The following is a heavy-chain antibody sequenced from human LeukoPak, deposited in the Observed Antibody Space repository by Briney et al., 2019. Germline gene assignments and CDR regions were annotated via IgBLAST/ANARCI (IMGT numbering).Heavy chain of an antibody. Sequence: GGSLRLSCAASGFSFRNYGMHWVRQAPGKGLEWVSAISASGGTTYSADSVKGRFTISRDNSKNTLYLQMNSLRAEDTAVYYCAKEGVAFLNWFDPWGQGTLVTVSS. CDR1: GFSFRNYG. J-gene: IGHJ5*02. V-gene: IGHV3-23*01. D-gene: IGHD5-12*01. CDR2: ISASGGTT. CDR3: AKEGVAFLNWFDP.